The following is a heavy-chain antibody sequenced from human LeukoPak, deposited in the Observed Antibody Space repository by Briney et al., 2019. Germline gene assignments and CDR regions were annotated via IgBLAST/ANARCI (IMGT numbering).Heavy chain of an antibody. CDR1: GYTFTSYG. Sequence: GASVKVSCKASGYTFTSYGISWVRQAPGQGLEWMGWISAYNGNTNYAQKLQGRVTMTTDTSTSTAYMELGSLRSDDTAVYYCARGLNYYDSSGYYSPYFDYWGQGTLVTVSS. J-gene: IGHJ4*02. V-gene: IGHV1-18*01. CDR3: ARGLNYYDSSGYYSPYFDY. D-gene: IGHD3-22*01. CDR2: ISAYNGNT.